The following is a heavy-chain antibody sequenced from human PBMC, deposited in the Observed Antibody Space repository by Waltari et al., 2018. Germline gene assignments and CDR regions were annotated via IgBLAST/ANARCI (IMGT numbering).Heavy chain of an antibody. CDR1: GFMFSAYS. D-gene: IGHD3-16*01. CDR3: AKDNFGMDV. CDR2: ISASTSYI. Sequence: EPHLVESGGGLVKPGGSLRLSWEASGFMFSAYSMNWVRQAPGKGLEWVSSISASTSYIYYAASVEGRFTISRDNARNSLFLQMNSLRAEDTAVYYCAKDNFGMDVWGQGTTVTVS. J-gene: IGHJ6*02. V-gene: IGHV3-21*01.